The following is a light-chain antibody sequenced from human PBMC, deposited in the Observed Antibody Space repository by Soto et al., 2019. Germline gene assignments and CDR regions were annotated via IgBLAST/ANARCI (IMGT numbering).Light chain of an antibody. J-gene: IGLJ1*01. CDR3: SSYTGSRIPLV. CDR1: SSDVGGYNY. Sequence: QSALTQPASVSGSPGQSITISCTGTSSDVGGYNYVSWYQQHPGKAPKLMIFDVSDRPSGVPDRFSGSKSGNTASLTISGLQAEDEADYYCSSYTGSRIPLVFGTGTKLTVL. CDR2: DVS. V-gene: IGLV2-14*03.